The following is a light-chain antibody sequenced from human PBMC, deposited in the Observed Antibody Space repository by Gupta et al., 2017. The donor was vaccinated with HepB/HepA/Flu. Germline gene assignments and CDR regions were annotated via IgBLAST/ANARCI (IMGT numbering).Light chain of an antibody. CDR1: QGISNY. Sequence: DTHWTSSPSSLSASVGDRVTITCRASQGISNYLEWFKQKPGKVPKFLIYAASRLQSGVPSMFSGSGSGTDFTLTISSLQPEDFATYYCQQDYSSPLTFGQGTQVEIK. J-gene: IGKJ5*01. CDR3: QQDYSSPLT. V-gene: IGKV1-16*01. CDR2: AAS.